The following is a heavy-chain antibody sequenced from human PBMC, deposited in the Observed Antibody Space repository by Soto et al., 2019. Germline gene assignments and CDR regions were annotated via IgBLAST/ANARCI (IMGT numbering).Heavy chain of an antibody. Sequence: QMELRESGPGLVKPSGTLSLTCAVSGASISSSNWWSWVRQPPGKGLEWIGEISHSGSTNYKTSLKSRVTRSVDKPKNQFSLKLSSVTAADTAVYYCARLIHSSGDDYWGQGTLVTVSS. CDR1: GASISSSNW. V-gene: IGHV4-4*02. CDR2: ISHSGST. D-gene: IGHD3-22*01. CDR3: ARLIHSSGDDY. J-gene: IGHJ4*02.